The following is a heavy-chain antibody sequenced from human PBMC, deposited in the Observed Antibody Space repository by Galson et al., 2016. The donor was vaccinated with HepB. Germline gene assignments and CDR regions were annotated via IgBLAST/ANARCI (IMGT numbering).Heavy chain of an antibody. CDR2: ISGSGSVI. V-gene: IGHV3-11*04. D-gene: IGHD3-22*01. J-gene: IGHJ6*02. CDR3: ARDGYYDSSGYYYDDYYYGMDV. CDR1: GFAFLDYH. Sequence: SLRLSCAASGFAFLDYHMSWIRQAPGKGPQWVSYISGSGSVIYYEDSVRGRFTISKDNAKNSLYLQMNSLRAEDTAVYYCARDGYYDSSGYYYDDYYYGMDVWGQGTTVTVSS.